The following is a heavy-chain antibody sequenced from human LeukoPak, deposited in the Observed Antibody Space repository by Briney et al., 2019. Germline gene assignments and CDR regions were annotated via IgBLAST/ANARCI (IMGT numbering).Heavy chain of an antibody. J-gene: IGHJ6*03. D-gene: IGHD3-10*01. Sequence: PSETLSLTCAVYGGSFSGYYWSWIRQPPGKRLEWIGEINHSGSTNYNPSLKSRVTISVDTSKNQFSLKLSSVTAADTAVYYCARRGKMVQPTYYYYMDVWGKGTTVTVSS. CDR2: INHSGST. CDR1: GGSFSGYY. CDR3: ARRGKMVQPTYYYYMDV. V-gene: IGHV4-34*01.